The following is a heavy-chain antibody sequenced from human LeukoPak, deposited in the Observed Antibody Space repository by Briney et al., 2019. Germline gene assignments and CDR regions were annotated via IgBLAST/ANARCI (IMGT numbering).Heavy chain of an antibody. CDR2: ISSSGSTI. D-gene: IGHD3-22*01. CDR1: GFTFSDYY. Sequence: PGGSLRLSCAASGFTFSDYYMSWIRQAPGKGLEWVSYISSSGSTICYADSVKGRFTISRDNAKNSLYLQMNSLRAEDTAVYYCARDGDYYDSSGYYGMDVWGQGTTVTVSS. J-gene: IGHJ6*02. V-gene: IGHV3-11*01. CDR3: ARDGDYYDSSGYYGMDV.